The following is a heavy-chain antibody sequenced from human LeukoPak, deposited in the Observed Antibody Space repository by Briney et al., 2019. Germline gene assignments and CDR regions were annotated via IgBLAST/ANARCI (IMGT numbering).Heavy chain of an antibody. CDR3: ARMGGSGSYYLDY. V-gene: IGHV4-59*08. CDR1: GGSISSYY. D-gene: IGHD1-26*01. J-gene: IGHJ4*02. CDR2: IYYSGST. Sequence: SETLSLTCTVSGGSISSYYWSWIRQPPGKGLEWIGYIYYSGSTNYNPSLKSRVTISVDTYKNQFSLKLSSVTAADTAVYYCARMGGSGSYYLDYWGQGTLVTVSS.